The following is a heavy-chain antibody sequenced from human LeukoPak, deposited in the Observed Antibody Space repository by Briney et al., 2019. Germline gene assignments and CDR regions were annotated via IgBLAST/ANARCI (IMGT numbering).Heavy chain of an antibody. CDR1: GFTFSSYA. V-gene: IGHV3-23*01. CDR2: ISGSGGST. D-gene: IGHD3-10*01. CDR3: AKDHLAMVRGVIFDY. Sequence: PGGSLRLSCAASGFTFSSYAMSWVPQAPGKGLEWVSAISGSGGSTYYADSVKGRFTISRDNSKNTLYLQMNSLRAEDTAVYYCAKDHLAMVRGVIFDYWGQGTLVTVSS. J-gene: IGHJ4*02.